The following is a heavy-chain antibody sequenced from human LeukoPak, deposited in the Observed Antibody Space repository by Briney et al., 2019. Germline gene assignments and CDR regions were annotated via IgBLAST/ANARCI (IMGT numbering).Heavy chain of an antibody. Sequence: GGSLRLSCAASDFTFSSHTMNWVRQAPGKGLEWVSSISSGSTYIYYADSVKGRFTISRDNAENSLYLQMNSLRAEDTAVYYCARKKYGSNWYQEVVFDYWGQGTLVTVSS. J-gene: IGHJ4*02. CDR2: ISSGSTYI. V-gene: IGHV3-21*04. CDR3: ARKKYGSNWYQEVVFDY. CDR1: DFTFSSHT. D-gene: IGHD6-13*01.